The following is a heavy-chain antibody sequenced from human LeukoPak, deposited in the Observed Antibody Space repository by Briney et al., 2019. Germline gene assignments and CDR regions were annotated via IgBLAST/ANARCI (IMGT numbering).Heavy chain of an antibody. CDR1: GGTFSSYA. J-gene: IGHJ4*02. V-gene: IGHV1-69*05. Sequence: ASVKVSCKASGGTFSSYAISWVRQAPGQGLEWMGGIIPIFGTANYAQKFQGRVTITTDESTSTAYMELSSLRSEDTAVYYCARETGWELRGTLGYWGQGTLVTVSS. CDR2: IIPIFGTA. CDR3: ARETGWELRGTLGY. D-gene: IGHD1-26*01.